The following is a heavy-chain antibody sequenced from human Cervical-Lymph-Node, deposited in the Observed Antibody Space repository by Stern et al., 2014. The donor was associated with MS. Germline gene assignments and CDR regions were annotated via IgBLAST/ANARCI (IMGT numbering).Heavy chain of an antibody. D-gene: IGHD4-17*01. CDR3: ARSPPTYGDLDL. CDR1: GGSFNNYY. CDR2: IYYSGST. Sequence: QVQLQESGPGLVKPSETLSLTCTVSGGSFNNYYWSWIRQPPGKGLEWIGDIYYSGSTNSNPSLKSRVTISVDTSKNQFSLKLSSVTAADTAVYYCARSPPTYGDLDLWGRGTLVTVSS. V-gene: IGHV4-59*01. J-gene: IGHJ2*01.